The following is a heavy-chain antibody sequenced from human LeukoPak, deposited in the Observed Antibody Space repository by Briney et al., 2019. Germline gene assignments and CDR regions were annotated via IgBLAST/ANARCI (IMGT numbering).Heavy chain of an antibody. CDR1: GFTFSSYG. V-gene: IGHV3-30*18. J-gene: IGHJ2*01. CDR3: AKGGVATIYWYFDL. CDR2: ISYDGSNK. D-gene: IGHD5-12*01. Sequence: PGGSLRLSCAASGFTFSSYGMHWVRQAPGKGLEWVAVISYDGSNKYYADSVKGRFTISRDNSKNTLYLQMNSLRAEDTAVYYCAKGGVATIYWYFDLWGRGTLVTVSS.